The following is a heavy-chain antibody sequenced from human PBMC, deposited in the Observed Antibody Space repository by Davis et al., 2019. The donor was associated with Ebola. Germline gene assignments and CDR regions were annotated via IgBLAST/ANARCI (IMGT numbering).Heavy chain of an antibody. V-gene: IGHV1-2*06. J-gene: IGHJ3*02. Sequence: ASVKVSCKASGYTFTGYYMHWVRQAPGQGLEWMGRINPSSGGTDFAQKFQGRVAMTRDTSISTAYMELSSLRSDDTAVYYCATVPYSSSWYFALDIWGQGTMVTVSS. CDR3: ATVPYSSSWYFALDI. CDR1: GYTFTGYY. CDR2: INPSSGGT. D-gene: IGHD6-13*01.